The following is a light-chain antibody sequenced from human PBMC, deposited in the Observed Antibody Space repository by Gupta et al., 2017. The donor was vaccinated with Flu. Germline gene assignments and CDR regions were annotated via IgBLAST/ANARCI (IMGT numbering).Light chain of an antibody. CDR2: GAS. Sequence: DIQMTQSPSSLSASVGDRVTITCRTGQSINTLLNWYQRKPGKAPKLLIYGASSLHSGVPSRFSGSGSGTDFTLTISRLQPEDFATYYCQQSDSTPYVFGQGTKLEIK. J-gene: IGKJ2*01. CDR1: QSINTL. CDR3: QQSDSTPYV. V-gene: IGKV1-39*01.